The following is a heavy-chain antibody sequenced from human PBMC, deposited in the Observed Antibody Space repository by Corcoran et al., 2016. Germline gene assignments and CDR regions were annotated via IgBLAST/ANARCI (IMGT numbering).Heavy chain of an antibody. CDR3: ARGWGEGALDY. CDR1: GGSFSGYY. D-gene: IGHD1-26*01. Sequence: QVQLQQWGAGLLKASETLSLTCAVYGGSFSGYYWTWIRQSPGKGLEWIAEINHSGSTNYNPSLKSRVITSVETSTNQFFLKLNSVTAADTALYDCARGWGEGALDYGGQGTLLTVSS. V-gene: IGHV4-34*01. CDR2: INHSGST. J-gene: IGHJ4*02.